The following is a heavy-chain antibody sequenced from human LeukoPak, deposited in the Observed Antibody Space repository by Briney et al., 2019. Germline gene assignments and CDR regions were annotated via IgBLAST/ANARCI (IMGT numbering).Heavy chain of an antibody. Sequence: ASVKVSCKASGYTFTSYDINWVRQATGQGLEWMGWMNPNSGNTGYAQKFQGRVTMTRNTSISTAYMELSSLRSEDTAVYYCARGSGYDSTTKSAFDIWGQGTMVTVSS. D-gene: IGHD5-12*01. V-gene: IGHV1-8*01. CDR3: ARGSGYDSTTKSAFDI. J-gene: IGHJ3*02. CDR1: GYTFTSYD. CDR2: MNPNSGNT.